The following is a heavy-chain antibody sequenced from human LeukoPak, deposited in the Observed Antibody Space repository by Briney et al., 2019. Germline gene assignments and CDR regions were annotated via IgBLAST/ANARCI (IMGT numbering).Heavy chain of an antibody. V-gene: IGHV4-4*07. CDR1: GGSISAYY. Sequence: TSETLSLTCTVSGGSISAYYWSWIRQPAGKGPEWIGRIYTGGTIYNPSLQSRVAISVDKSKNQISLRLNSVTAADTAIYYCVRDLDYWGQGTLVTVSS. CDR2: IYTGGT. J-gene: IGHJ4*02. CDR3: VRDLDY.